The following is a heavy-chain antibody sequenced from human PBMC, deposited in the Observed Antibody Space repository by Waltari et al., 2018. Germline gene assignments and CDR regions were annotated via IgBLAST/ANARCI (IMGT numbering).Heavy chain of an antibody. D-gene: IGHD3-10*01. Sequence: QVQLQESGPGLVKPSETLSLTCTVPGGSISSYYWSWIRQPAGTGLEWIGRIYTSGSTNYNPSLKSRVTMSVDTSKNQFSLKLSSVTAADTAVYYCARDVRFGELRPRYNWFDPWGQGTLVTVSS. CDR2: IYTSGST. J-gene: IGHJ5*02. CDR1: GGSISSYY. CDR3: ARDVRFGELRPRYNWFDP. V-gene: IGHV4-4*07.